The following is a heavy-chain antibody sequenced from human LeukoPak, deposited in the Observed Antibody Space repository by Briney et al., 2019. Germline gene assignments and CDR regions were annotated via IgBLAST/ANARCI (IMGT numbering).Heavy chain of an antibody. J-gene: IGHJ3*02. V-gene: IGHV1-2*02. D-gene: IGHD3-10*01. CDR3: ARGITMVRGVIYI. Sequence: ASVKVSCKASGYTFTGYYMHWVRQAPGQGLEWMGWINPNSGGTNYAQKFQGRVTMTRDTSISTAYMELSRLRSGDTAVYYCARGITMVRGVIYIWGQGTMVTVSS. CDR1: GYTFTGYY. CDR2: INPNSGGT.